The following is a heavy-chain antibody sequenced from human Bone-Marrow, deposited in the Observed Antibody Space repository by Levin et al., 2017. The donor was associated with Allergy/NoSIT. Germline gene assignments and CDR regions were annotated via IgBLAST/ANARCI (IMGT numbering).Heavy chain of an antibody. J-gene: IGHJ4*02. Sequence: SETLSLTCTVSGGSISYYSWNWIRQPPGKGLEWIGNIYYTGSSNYNSNYNPSLKSRVTISVGTSNNQFSLKLSSMTAADTAGYYCARDEGQFCSGGGCPPDYWGQGTPVTVSS. CDR1: GGSISYYS. CDR2: IYYTGSSNYNS. V-gene: IGHV4-59*01. D-gene: IGHD2-15*01. CDR3: ARDEGQFCSGGGCPPDY.